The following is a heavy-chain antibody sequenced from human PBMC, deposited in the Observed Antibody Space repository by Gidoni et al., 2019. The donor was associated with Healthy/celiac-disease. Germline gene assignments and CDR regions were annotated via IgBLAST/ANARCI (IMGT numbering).Heavy chain of an antibody. CDR1: GFHSSSYG. Sequence: QVQLGESGGGVVQPGRSMRLSCAASGFHSSSYGRHGVRQAPGQGLGWVAVRSYDGSNKSYADSVKVRFTISRYKSKNTLYLQMNSLRAEHTAVYYCSKDGDVVPAAGNYYYYGMDVWGQGTTVTVSS. V-gene: IGHV3-30*18. CDR3: SKDGDVVPAAGNYYYYGMDV. CDR2: RSYDGSNK. J-gene: IGHJ6*02. D-gene: IGHD2-2*01.